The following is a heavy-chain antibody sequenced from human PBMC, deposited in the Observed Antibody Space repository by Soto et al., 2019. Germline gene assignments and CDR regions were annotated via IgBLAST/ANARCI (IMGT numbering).Heavy chain of an antibody. Sequence: GGSLRLSCAASGFTFDDYAMHWVRQAPGKGLEWVSGISANSGSIGYADSVKGRFTIARDNAKNSLYLQMNTLRPEDTALYYCVRDTSRMVQGVIDSFDIWGHGTMVTVSS. D-gene: IGHD3-10*01. J-gene: IGHJ3*02. V-gene: IGHV3-9*01. CDR3: VRDTSRMVQGVIDSFDI. CDR2: ISANSGSI. CDR1: GFTFDDYA.